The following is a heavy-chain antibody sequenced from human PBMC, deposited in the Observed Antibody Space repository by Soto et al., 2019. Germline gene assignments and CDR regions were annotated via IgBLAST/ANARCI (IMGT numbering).Heavy chain of an antibody. V-gene: IGHV1-24*01. J-gene: IGHJ6*02. CDR1: GYTLTELS. CDR3: ATTTVTTFSYYYGMDV. D-gene: IGHD4-17*01. Sequence: APVKVSCKVSGYTLTELSMHWVRQAPGKGLEWMGGFDPEDGETIYAQKFQGRVTMTEDTSTDTAYMELSSLRSEDTAVYYCATTTVTTFSYYYGMDVWGQGTTVTVSS. CDR2: FDPEDGET.